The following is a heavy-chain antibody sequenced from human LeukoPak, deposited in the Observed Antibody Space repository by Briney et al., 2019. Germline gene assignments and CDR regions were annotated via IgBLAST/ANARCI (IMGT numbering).Heavy chain of an antibody. CDR1: GFSFSGHW. CDR3: ARGPNSNWSGLDF. Sequence: GGSLRLSCTAAGFSFSGHWMHWARQLPGKGLVWVSRISPTGSTTSYADSVKGRFTVSRDNAKNTLYLQVNNLRAEDTAVYYCARGPNSNWSGLDFWGQGTLLTVSS. V-gene: IGHV3-74*01. D-gene: IGHD6-6*01. J-gene: IGHJ4*02. CDR2: ISPTGSTT.